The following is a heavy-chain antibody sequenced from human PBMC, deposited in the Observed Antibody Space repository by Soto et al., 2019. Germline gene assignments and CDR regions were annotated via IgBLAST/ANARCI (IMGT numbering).Heavy chain of an antibody. CDR3: ARARLRWYANDAFDI. D-gene: IGHD4-17*01. Sequence: ASVKVSCKASGYTFTGYYMHWVRQAPGQGLEWMGWINPNSGGTNYAQKFQGWVTMTRDTSISTAYMELSRLRSDDTAVYYCARARLRWYANDAFDIWGQGTMVTVPS. V-gene: IGHV1-2*04. CDR2: INPNSGGT. CDR1: GYTFTGYY. J-gene: IGHJ3*02.